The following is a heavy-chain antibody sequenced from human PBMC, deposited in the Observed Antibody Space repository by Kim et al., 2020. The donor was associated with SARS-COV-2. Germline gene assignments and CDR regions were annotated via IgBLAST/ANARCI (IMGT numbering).Heavy chain of an antibody. CDR1: GYSFTSFG. V-gene: IGHV1-18*01. CDR2: ISGYNNNT. D-gene: IGHD1-26*01. Sequence: ASVKVSCKASGYSFTSFGISWVRQAPGQGLEWMGWISGYNNNTKYAQKLQGRVFMITDTSTSTAYMELRSLRSDDTAVYYCARDGMYSGRHYRLVYWGQG. J-gene: IGHJ4*02. CDR3: ARDGMYSGRHYRLVY.